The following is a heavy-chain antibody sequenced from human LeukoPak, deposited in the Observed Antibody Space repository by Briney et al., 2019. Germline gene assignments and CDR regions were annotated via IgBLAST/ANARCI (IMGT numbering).Heavy chain of an antibody. CDR1: GGSINGYS. CDR2: ISYTGTT. CDR3: ARLGGNWNSPGRDY. D-gene: IGHD3-10*01. Sequence: SETLSLTCSVSGGSINGYSWTWIRQPPGMRLEWVGHISYTGTTNYNPSLTPRVAISVDTSKNQFSLKLTSVTAADTGMYFCARLGGNWNSPGRDYWGQGTLVTVSS. J-gene: IGHJ4*02. V-gene: IGHV4-59*08.